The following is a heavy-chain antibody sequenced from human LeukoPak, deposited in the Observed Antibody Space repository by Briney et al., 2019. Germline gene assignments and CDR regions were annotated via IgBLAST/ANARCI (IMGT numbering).Heavy chain of an antibody. Sequence: GGSLRLSWAASGFSFSSYWMTWVRQAPGKGLEWVANIKQDGSEKYYVDSVMGRFTISRDNAKNSLYLQMNSLRAEDTAVYYCARMSTSSWYVCDYWGQGTLVTVSS. D-gene: IGHD6-13*01. V-gene: IGHV3-7*01. CDR1: GFSFSSYW. CDR3: ARMSTSSWYVCDY. J-gene: IGHJ4*02. CDR2: IKQDGSEK.